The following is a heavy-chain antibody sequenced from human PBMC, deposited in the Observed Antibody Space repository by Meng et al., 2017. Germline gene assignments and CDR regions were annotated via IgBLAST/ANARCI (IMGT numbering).Heavy chain of an antibody. CDR2: IKQDGSEK. CDR3: ASYYGSGSYYRGEFDY. Sequence: GGSLRLSCAASGFTFSSYWMSWVRQAPGKGLEWVANIKQDGSEKYYVDSVKGRFTISRDNAKNSLYLQMNSLRAEDTAVYYCASYYGSGSYYRGEFDYWGQGTLVTGAS. D-gene: IGHD3-10*01. J-gene: IGHJ4*02. V-gene: IGHV3-7*01. CDR1: GFTFSSYW.